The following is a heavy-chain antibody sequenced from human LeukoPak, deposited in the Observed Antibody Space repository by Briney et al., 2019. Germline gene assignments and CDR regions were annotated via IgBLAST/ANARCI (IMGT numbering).Heavy chain of an antibody. V-gene: IGHV3-30*02. CDR1: GFTFSSYG. J-gene: IGHJ4*02. Sequence: GGSLRLSCAASGFTFSSYGMHWVRQAPGKGLEWVAFTRYDGSNKDYADSVKGRFTISRDNSKNTLYLQMNSLRAEDTAVYYCARALGYCSSASCYYFDNWGQGTLVTVSS. CDR3: ARALGYCSSASCYYFDN. D-gene: IGHD2-2*01. CDR2: TRYDGSNK.